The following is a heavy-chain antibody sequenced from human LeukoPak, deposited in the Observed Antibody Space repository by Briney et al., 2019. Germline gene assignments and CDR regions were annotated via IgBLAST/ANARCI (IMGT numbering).Heavy chain of an antibody. V-gene: IGHV3-30-3*01. J-gene: IGHJ1*01. CDR2: ISYDGSNK. CDR1: GFTFSSYT. D-gene: IGHD3-22*01. CDR3: ARGITMIVVVPGY. Sequence: GGSLRLSCAASGFTFSSYTMHWVRQAPGKGLEWVAVISYDGSNKYYADSVKGRFTISRDNSKNTLYLQMNSLRAEDTAVYYCARGITMIVVVPGYWGQGTLVTVSS.